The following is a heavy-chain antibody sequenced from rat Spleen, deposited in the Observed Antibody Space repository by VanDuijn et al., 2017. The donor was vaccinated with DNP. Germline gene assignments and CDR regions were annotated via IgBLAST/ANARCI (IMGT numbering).Heavy chain of an antibody. J-gene: IGHJ1*01. Sequence: QVQLQQSGSELAKPGSSVKISCKASGYTFTTYYISWIKQTTGQGLDYIGYINTGSGGTNYNEKFRGKDTLTVDTSSSTAFMQLSSLTPDDSAVYYCARRRLPYWYFDFWGPGTMVTVSS. CDR2: INTGSGGT. V-gene: IGHV1-43*01. CDR3: ARRRLPYWYFDF. D-gene: IGHD1-4*01. CDR1: GYTFTTYY.